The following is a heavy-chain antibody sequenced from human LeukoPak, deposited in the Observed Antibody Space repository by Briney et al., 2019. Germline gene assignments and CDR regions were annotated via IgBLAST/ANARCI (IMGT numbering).Heavy chain of an antibody. J-gene: IGHJ5*02. Sequence: SETLSLTCVVSGGSISSTSYYWGWIRQPPGKGLEWIGSIYYSGSTYYSPSLKSRVTISVDTSKNQFSPKLSSVTAADTAVYYCARLLRVGYCSTTTCNWFDPWGQGTLVTVSS. V-gene: IGHV4-39*07. CDR3: ARLLRVGYCSTTTCNWFDP. CDR1: GGSISSTSYY. CDR2: IYYSGST. D-gene: IGHD2-2*03.